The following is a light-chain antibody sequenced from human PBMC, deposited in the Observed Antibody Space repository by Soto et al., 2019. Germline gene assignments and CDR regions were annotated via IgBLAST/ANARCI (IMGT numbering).Light chain of an antibody. J-gene: IGKJ4*01. Sequence: EIVMTQSPAILSVSPGDRATLSCRAGQSVSNNLAWYQQKPGQAPRLLIYGASNRATGIPDRFSGSGSGTDFTLTISRLEPEDFAVYYCQQYDSSPLTFGGGTKVDIK. CDR1: QSVSNN. V-gene: IGKV3-20*01. CDR2: GAS. CDR3: QQYDSSPLT.